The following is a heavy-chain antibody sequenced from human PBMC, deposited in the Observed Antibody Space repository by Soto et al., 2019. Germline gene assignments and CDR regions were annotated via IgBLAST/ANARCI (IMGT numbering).Heavy chain of an antibody. D-gene: IGHD6-6*01. V-gene: IGHV3-23*01. Sequence: LRLSCAASGFTFSSYAMSWVRQAPGKGLEWVSAISGSGGSTYYADSVKGRFTISRDNAKNSLYLQMNSLRAEDTAVYYCARGMEQLVFDYWGQGTLVTVSS. CDR3: ARGMEQLVFDY. CDR2: ISGSGGST. CDR1: GFTFSSYA. J-gene: IGHJ4*02.